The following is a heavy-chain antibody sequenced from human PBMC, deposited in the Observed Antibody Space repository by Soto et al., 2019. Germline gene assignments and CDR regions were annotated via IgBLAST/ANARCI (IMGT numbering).Heavy chain of an antibody. J-gene: IGHJ4*02. CDR3: AKDNGGYYDSSGNFEY. Sequence: QLVESGGRLVKPGGSLRLSCAASGFTFSDHYMSWIRQAPGKGLEWVSGISWNGATMGYGDSVSGRFTISRDNTKNSLYLQMNSLKPEDTALYYCAKDNGGYYDSSGNFEYWGQGTLVTVSS. CDR2: ISWNGATM. D-gene: IGHD3-22*01. V-gene: IGHV3-9*01. CDR1: GFTFSDHY.